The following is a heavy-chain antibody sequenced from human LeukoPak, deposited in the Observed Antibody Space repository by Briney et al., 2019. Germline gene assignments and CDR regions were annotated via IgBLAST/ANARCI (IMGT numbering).Heavy chain of an antibody. Sequence: GASVKVSCKASGGTFSSYAISWVRQAPGQGLEWMGGIIPIFGTANYAQKFQGRVTITADESTSTAYMELGSLRSEDTAVYYCARATGVVVPADFDYWGQGTLVTASS. CDR3: ARATGVVVPADFDY. J-gene: IGHJ4*02. V-gene: IGHV1-69*13. CDR2: IIPIFGTA. CDR1: GGTFSSYA. D-gene: IGHD2-2*01.